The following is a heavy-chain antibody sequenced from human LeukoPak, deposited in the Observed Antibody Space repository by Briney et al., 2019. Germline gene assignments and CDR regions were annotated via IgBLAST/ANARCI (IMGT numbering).Heavy chain of an antibody. CDR2: IKQDGSEK. D-gene: IGHD3-9*01. CDR1: GFTFSSYW. V-gene: IGHV3-7*01. CDR3: ARGSRVYDILTGYYFNYYYYGMDV. J-gene: IGHJ6*02. Sequence: GGSLRLSCAASGFTFSSYWMSWVRQAPGKGLEWVANIKQDGSEKYYVDSVKGRFTISRDNAKNSLYLQMNSLRTEDTAVYCCARGSRVYDILTGYYFNYYYYGMDVWGQGTTVTVSS.